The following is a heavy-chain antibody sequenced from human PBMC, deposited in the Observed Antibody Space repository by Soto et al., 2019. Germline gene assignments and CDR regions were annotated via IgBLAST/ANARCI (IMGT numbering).Heavy chain of an antibody. CDR1: GFTFSNYW. CDR3: VRDFNPYLSAWYDAFDI. Sequence: EVQLVESGGGLVQPGGSLRLSCAASGFTFSNYWMIWVRQGPGKGLEWVANIKPDGSDKYYVDSVKGRCTISRDNAKSSLYLQMNSLRAEDTAVYYCVRDFNPYLSAWYDAFDIWGQGTLVTVSS. CDR2: IKPDGSDK. V-gene: IGHV3-7*01. D-gene: IGHD6-19*01. J-gene: IGHJ3*02.